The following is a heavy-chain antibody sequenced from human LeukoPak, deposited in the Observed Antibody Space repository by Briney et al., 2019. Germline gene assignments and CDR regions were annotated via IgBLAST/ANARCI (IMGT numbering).Heavy chain of an antibody. CDR1: GGSISSSSYY. V-gene: IGHV4-39*07. CDR3: ARGDNWNDFDY. Sequence: SETLSLTCTVSGGSISSSSYYWGWIRQPPGKGLEWIGNIYYSGSTYYNPSLKSRVTISVDTSKNQFSLKLSSVTAADTAVYYCARGDNWNDFDYWGQGTLVTVSS. CDR2: IYYSGST. D-gene: IGHD1-1*01. J-gene: IGHJ4*02.